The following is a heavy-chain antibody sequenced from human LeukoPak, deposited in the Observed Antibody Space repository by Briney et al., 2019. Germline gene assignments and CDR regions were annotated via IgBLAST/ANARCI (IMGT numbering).Heavy chain of an antibody. D-gene: IGHD6-19*01. Sequence: GGSLRLSCAASGFTFSSYAMCWVRQAPGKGLEWVSSISKGVGTTFYADSVKGRFTISRDNSKNTLYLQMNSLRVEDTAVYYCAKRDSSGSYYFDRWGQGTLVSVSS. CDR2: ISKGVGTT. CDR3: AKRDSSGSYYFDR. J-gene: IGHJ4*02. V-gene: IGHV3-23*01. CDR1: GFTFSSYA.